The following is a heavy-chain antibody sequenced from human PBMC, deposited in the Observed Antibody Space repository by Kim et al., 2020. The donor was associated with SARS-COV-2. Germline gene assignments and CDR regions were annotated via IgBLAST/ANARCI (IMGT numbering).Heavy chain of an antibody. J-gene: IGHJ4*02. D-gene: IGHD6-19*01. V-gene: IGHV1-3*01. CDR3: AGGYSSGWSFDY. Sequence: HSRRFQDRVTSNRDTSARTAYMELSSLRSEDTAVYYCAGGYSSGWSFDYWGQGTLVTVSS.